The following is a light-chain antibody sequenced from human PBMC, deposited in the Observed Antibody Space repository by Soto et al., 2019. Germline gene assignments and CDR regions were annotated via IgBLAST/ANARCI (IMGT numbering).Light chain of an antibody. V-gene: IGLV1-44*01. CDR1: NSNIASNT. Sequence: QSVLTQPPSASETPGQTVSISCSGSNSNIASNTVNWYQHLPGTAPKLLIYYNNQRPSGVPDRFSGSKSGTSASLAISGLQPEDESDYYCAAWDDTLKRYVFGTGTKVTV. CDR3: AAWDDTLKRYV. J-gene: IGLJ1*01. CDR2: YNN.